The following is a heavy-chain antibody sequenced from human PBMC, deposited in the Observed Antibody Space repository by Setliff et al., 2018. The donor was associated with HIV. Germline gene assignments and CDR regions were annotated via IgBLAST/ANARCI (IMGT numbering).Heavy chain of an antibody. Sequence: PGGSLRLSCAASGLTFSSYAMSWVRQAPGKGLEWVSSISGSGGSPYYADSVKGRFTISRDNSKNTLYLQMNSLRAEDTAVYYCAKDLVYYDSSRDLDYWGQGTLVTVSS. CDR3: AKDLVYYDSSRDLDY. D-gene: IGHD3-22*01. CDR2: ISGSGGSP. CDR1: GLTFSSYA. V-gene: IGHV3-23*01. J-gene: IGHJ4*02.